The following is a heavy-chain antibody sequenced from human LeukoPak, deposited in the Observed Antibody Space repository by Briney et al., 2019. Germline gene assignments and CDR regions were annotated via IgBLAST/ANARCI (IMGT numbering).Heavy chain of an antibody. CDR1: GFTFSSYA. J-gene: IGHJ4*02. Sequence: GRSLRLSCAASGFTFSSYAMHWVRQAPGKGLEWVAVISYDGSNKYYADSVKGRFTISRDNSKNTLYLQMNSLRAEDTAVYYCAKDRGNTVTTLRLDYWGQGTLVTVSS. CDR3: AKDRGNTVTTLRLDY. CDR2: ISYDGSNK. D-gene: IGHD4-17*01. V-gene: IGHV3-30-3*01.